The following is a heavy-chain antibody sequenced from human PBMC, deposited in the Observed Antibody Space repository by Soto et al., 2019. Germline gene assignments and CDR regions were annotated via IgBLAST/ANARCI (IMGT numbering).Heavy chain of an antibody. CDR2: ISSSSSYT. CDR1: GFTFSDYY. D-gene: IGHD4-17*01. V-gene: IGHV3-11*06. CDR3: ARVQGPYGDVPSYDY. J-gene: IGHJ4*02. Sequence: VQLVESGGGLVKPGGSLRLSCAASGFTFSDYYMSWIRQAPGKGLEWVSYISSSSSYTNYADSVKGRFTISRDNAKNSLYLQMNSLRAEDTAVYYCARVQGPYGDVPSYDYWGQGTLVTVSS.